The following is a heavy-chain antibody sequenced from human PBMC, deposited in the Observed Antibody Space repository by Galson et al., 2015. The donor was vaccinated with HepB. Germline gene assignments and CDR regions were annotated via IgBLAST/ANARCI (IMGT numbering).Heavy chain of an antibody. Sequence: SVKVSCKASGYIFTNYAMNRVRQAPGQGLEWMGWINTNTGNPTSAQGFTGRFVFSLDTSVSTAYLQISSLKTEDTAVYYCARDTGSSSYGFDIWGQGTMVTVSS. V-gene: IGHV7-4-1*02. CDR3: ARDTGSSSYGFDI. CDR2: INTNTGNP. CDR1: GYIFTNYA. D-gene: IGHD6-6*01. J-gene: IGHJ3*02.